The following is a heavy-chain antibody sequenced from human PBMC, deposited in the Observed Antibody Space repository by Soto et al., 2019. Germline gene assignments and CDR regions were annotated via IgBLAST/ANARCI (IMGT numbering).Heavy chain of an antibody. J-gene: IGHJ4*02. V-gene: IGHV1-69*01. CDR3: ARDGGRHSGGIDY. D-gene: IGHD1-26*01. CDR1: GGTFSSYS. Sequence: QVQLVQSGAEVKKPGSSVKVSCKASGGTFSSYSINWVRHAPGQGLEWMGEIIPIFGTANYAQKFQARVTITADESTSTAYMELSSLRSEDTAVYYCARDGGRHSGGIDYWGQGTLVTVSS. CDR2: IIPIFGTA.